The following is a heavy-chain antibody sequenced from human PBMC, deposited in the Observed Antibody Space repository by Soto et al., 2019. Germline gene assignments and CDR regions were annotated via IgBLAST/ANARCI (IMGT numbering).Heavy chain of an antibody. D-gene: IGHD6-19*01. CDR3: AKEDLGSGWYPNYYGMDV. CDR1: GFTCSSYA. J-gene: IGHJ6*02. CDR2: ISGSGGST. Sequence: WSLRLSCAASGFTCSSYAMSWFRQAPGKGLEWVSAISGSGGSTYYADSVKGRFTISRDNSKNTLYLQMNSLRAEDTAVYYCAKEDLGSGWYPNYYGMDVWGQGTTVTVS. V-gene: IGHV3-23*01.